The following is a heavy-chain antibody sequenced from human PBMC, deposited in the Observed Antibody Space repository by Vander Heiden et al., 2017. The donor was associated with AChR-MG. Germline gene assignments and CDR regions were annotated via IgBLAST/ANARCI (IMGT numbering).Heavy chain of an antibody. V-gene: IGHV3-23*01. CDR3: AKGKGHCSGGRCYYYYYMDV. J-gene: IGHJ6*03. CDR2: ISGNGEST. CDR1: GFTLSNYG. D-gene: IGHD2-15*01. Sequence: EGQLSESGGGLVQPGGSLRLSCAASGFTLSNYGLSWVRQAPGKGLEWISGISGNGESTYYADSVKGRFSISRDNSENTMYLQMNSLRAEDTAVYYCAKGKGHCSGGRCYYYYYMDVWGKGTTVTVSS.